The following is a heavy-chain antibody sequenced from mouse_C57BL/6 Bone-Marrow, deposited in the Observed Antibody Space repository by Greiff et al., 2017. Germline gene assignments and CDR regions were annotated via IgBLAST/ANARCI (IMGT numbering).Heavy chain of an antibody. CDR2: INPGSGGT. Sequence: VQLKESGAELVRPGTSVKVSCKASGYAFTNYLLEWVKQRPGQGLEWIGVINPGSGGTNYNEKFKGKATLTADTSSSTAYMQLSSLTSEDSAVYFCARWLLRGGTFFAYWGQGTLVTVSA. D-gene: IGHD2-3*01. V-gene: IGHV1-54*01. CDR3: ARWLLRGGTFFAY. CDR1: GYAFTNYL. J-gene: IGHJ3*01.